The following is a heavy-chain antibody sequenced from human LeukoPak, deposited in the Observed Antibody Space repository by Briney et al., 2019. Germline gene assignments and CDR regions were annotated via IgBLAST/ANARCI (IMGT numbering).Heavy chain of an antibody. J-gene: IGHJ4*02. CDR3: AKVPRLTTGY. D-gene: IGHD4-17*01. CDR1: GFTFGSYT. CDR2: ITESSGST. V-gene: IGHV3-23*01. Sequence: PGGSLRLSCAASGFTFGSYTMSWVRLAPGKGLEWVSFITESSGSTYYADSVKGRFTISRDNSKNALYLQMNSLRAEDTAVYYCAKVPRLTTGYWGQGTLVTVSS.